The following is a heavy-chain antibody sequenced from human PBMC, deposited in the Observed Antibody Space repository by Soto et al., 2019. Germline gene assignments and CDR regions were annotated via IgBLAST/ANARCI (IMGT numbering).Heavy chain of an antibody. CDR3: ASRDPGTSVDY. Sequence: SLTCAVSGCSFTSNNWWTLVRQPPGQGLEWIGEIYRTGSTNYNPSLKSRVTISLDKSENQFSLKVTSLTAADTAVYYCASRDPGTSVDYWGQGTLVTVSS. D-gene: IGHD1-7*01. V-gene: IGHV4-4*02. CDR2: IYRTGST. CDR1: GCSFTSNNW. J-gene: IGHJ4*02.